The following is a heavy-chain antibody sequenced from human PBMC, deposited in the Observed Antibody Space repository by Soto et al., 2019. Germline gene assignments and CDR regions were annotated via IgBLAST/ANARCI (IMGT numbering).Heavy chain of an antibody. J-gene: IGHJ4*02. CDR1: GFTFSSYG. V-gene: IGHV3-33*01. Sequence: GGSLRLSCAASGFTFSSYGMHWVRQAPGKGLERVAVIWYDGSNKYYADSVKGRFTISRDNSKNTLNLQMNSLRAEDRAVYYCARDATVSNFDYWGQGTLVTVSS. CDR2: IWYDGSNK. CDR3: ARDATVSNFDY. D-gene: IGHD4-17*01.